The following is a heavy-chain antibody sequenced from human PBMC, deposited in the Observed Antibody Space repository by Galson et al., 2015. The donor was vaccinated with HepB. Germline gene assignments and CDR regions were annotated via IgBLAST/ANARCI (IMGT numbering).Heavy chain of an antibody. CDR2: IYPGDSDI. Sequence: QSGAEVKKAGESLKISCKGSGYNFNIYWIGWVRQMPGKGLEWMGIIYPGDSDIRYSPSFQGQVTISADKSISTAYLQWSSLKASDSAIYYCARPHGSGSYSWFDFWGQGTLVTVSS. V-gene: IGHV5-51*01. CDR3: ARPHGSGSYSWFDF. CDR1: GYNFNIYW. J-gene: IGHJ5*01. D-gene: IGHD3-10*01.